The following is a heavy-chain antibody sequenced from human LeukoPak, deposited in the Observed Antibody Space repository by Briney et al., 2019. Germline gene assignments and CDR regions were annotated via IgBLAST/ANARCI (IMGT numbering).Heavy chain of an antibody. CDR3: ARDRPYGSGSYYNLNAFDI. V-gene: IGHV1-69*04. CDR1: GGTFSSYT. CDR2: IIPILGIA. J-gene: IGHJ3*02. Sequence: ASVKVSCKASGGTFSSYTISWVRQAPGQGLEWMGRIIPILGIANYAQKFQGRVTITADKSTSTAYMELSSLGSEDTAVYYCARDRPYGSGSYYNLNAFDIWGQGTMVTVSS. D-gene: IGHD3-10*01.